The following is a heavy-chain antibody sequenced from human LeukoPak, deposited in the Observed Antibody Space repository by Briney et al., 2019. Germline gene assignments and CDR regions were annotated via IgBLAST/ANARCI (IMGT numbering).Heavy chain of an antibody. CDR1: GGSISSYY. D-gene: IGHD3-10*01. CDR2: IHYSGRT. Sequence: SETLSLTCTVSGGSISSYYWSWLRQPPGKGLEWIGHIHYSGRTTYNPSRGSRLTISADTSTSQLSLKLSSVTAADTAVYYCARHKPTGSYPLELWGQGTLVTVSS. V-gene: IGHV4-59*08. J-gene: IGHJ4*02. CDR3: ARHKPTGSYPLEL.